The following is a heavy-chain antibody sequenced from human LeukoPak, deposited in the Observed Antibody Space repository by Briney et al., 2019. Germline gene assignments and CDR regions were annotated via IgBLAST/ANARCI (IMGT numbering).Heavy chain of an antibody. V-gene: IGHV3-21*01. CDR1: GFTFSSYS. D-gene: IGHD6-13*01. CDR2: ISSSSSYI. Sequence: GGSLRLSCAASGFTFSSYSMNWVRQAPGNGLEWVSSISSSSSYIYYADSVKGRFTISRDNAKNSLYLQMNSLRAEDTAVYYCASIIGIAAAGWVDYWGQGTLVTVSS. CDR3: ASIIGIAAAGWVDY. J-gene: IGHJ4*02.